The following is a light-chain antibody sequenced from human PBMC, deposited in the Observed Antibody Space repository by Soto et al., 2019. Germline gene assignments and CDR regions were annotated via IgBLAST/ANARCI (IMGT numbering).Light chain of an antibody. V-gene: IGKV1-5*03. Sequence: DIQMTQSPSTLSGSVGDRVTITCRASQTISSWLAWYQQKPGKAPKPLIYKASTLKSGVPSRFSGSGSGTDFTLTISSLEPEDFATYYCQQSYSTPTFGQGTKVDIK. CDR3: QQSYSTPT. CDR2: KAS. CDR1: QTISSW. J-gene: IGKJ2*01.